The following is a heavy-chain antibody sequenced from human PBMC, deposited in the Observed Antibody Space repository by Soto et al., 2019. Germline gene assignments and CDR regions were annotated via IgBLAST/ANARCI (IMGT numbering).Heavy chain of an antibody. V-gene: IGHV3-48*04. J-gene: IGHJ4*02. CDR3: ARGTTSDY. CDR2: IRGNGKTK. Sequence: PGGSLRLSCAASGFTFSSYSLSWLRQAPGKGLEWVSGIRGNGKTKYYRDSVKGRFTISRDDVKNSLYLQVNSLRAEDTAVYYCARGTTSDYWGQGTLVTVSS. D-gene: IGHD1-1*01. CDR1: GFTFSSYS.